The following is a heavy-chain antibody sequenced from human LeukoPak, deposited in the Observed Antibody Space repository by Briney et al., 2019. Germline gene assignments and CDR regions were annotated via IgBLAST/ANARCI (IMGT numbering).Heavy chain of an antibody. J-gene: IGHJ4*02. CDR1: EFTFSTYG. D-gene: IGHD6-13*01. CDR3: AKDRYSGLNTIDY. V-gene: IGHV3-30*18. CDR2: ISYDGSYK. Sequence: GGSPRLSCAASEFTFSTYGMHWVRQAPGKGLEWVAVISYDGSYKFYADSVKGRFTISRDSSKSTLYLQMNSLRAEDTAVYYCAKDRYSGLNTIDYWGQGTLVTVSS.